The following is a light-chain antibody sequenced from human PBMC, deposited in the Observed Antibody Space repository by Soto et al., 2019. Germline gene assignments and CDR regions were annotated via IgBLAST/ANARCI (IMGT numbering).Light chain of an antibody. J-gene: IGKJ5*01. V-gene: IGKV1-39*01. Sequence: DIQVTQSPSSLSASVGDRVTISCRASQSIGSYLHWYQQKPGKAPKLLIYYASSLQSGVPSRFSGSGSGTDFTLSISSLQPEDFATYYCQQNYRIPRTFGQGTRLEIK. CDR3: QQNYRIPRT. CDR1: QSIGSY. CDR2: YAS.